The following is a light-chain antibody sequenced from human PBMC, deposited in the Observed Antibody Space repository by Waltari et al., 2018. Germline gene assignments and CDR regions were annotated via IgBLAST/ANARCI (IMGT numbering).Light chain of an antibody. Sequence: QSVLTQPPSVSEAPRQRVTISCSGSSSNIGNNAVNWYQQLPGKAPKLLIYYDDLVPSGVSDRFSGSKSGTSASLAISGLQSEDEADYYCAAWDDSPNGYVFGTGTKVTVL. V-gene: IGLV1-36*01. J-gene: IGLJ1*01. CDR1: SSNIGNNA. CDR3: AAWDDSPNGYV. CDR2: YDD.